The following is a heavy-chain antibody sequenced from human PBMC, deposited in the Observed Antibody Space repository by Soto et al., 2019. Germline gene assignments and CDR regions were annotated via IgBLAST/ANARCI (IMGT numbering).Heavy chain of an antibody. CDR1: GFSFSSHC. CDR3: ANTCCDGGSCYWYFVL. CDR2: VAYDGGSK. V-gene: IGHV3-30*18. D-gene: IGHD2-15*01. Sequence: QVQLVESGGGVVQPGRSLRLSCAAAGFSFSSHCMHWVRQAPGKVLEWLAVVAYDGGSKYYADSVKGRFTVSRDNSKKTLGFQMSCLRTEYRAVYYFANTCCDGGSCYWYFVLWGRGTLFTVSS. J-gene: IGHJ2*01.